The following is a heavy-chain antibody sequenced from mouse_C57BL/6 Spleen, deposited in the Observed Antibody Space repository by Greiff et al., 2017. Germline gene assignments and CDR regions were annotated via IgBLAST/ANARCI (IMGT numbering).Heavy chain of an antibody. CDR1: GFTFSDYG. CDR2: ISSGSSTI. CDR3: ARGYYVPNYYAMDY. D-gene: IGHD1-1*01. Sequence: EVQRVESGGGLVKPGGSLKLSCAASGFTFSDYGMHWVRQAPEKGLEWVAYISSGSSTIYYADTVKGRFTISRDNAKNTLFLQMTSLMSEDTAMYYCARGYYVPNYYAMDYWGQGTSVTVSS. J-gene: IGHJ4*01. V-gene: IGHV5-17*01.